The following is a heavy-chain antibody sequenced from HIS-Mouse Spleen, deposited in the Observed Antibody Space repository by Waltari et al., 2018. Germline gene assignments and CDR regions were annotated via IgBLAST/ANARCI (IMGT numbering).Heavy chain of an antibody. Sequence: QVQLQESGPGLVKPSQTLSLTCTVPGGSISSGGYYWSWLRQHPGQRLEWIGYIYYSGSTYYNPSLKSRVTISVDTSKNQFSLKLSSVTAADTAVYYCARSPYYDFWSGYSDNWFDPWGQGTLVTVSS. CDR2: IYYSGST. D-gene: IGHD3-3*01. V-gene: IGHV4-31*03. CDR3: ARSPYYDFWSGYSDNWFDP. J-gene: IGHJ5*02. CDR1: GGSISSGGYY.